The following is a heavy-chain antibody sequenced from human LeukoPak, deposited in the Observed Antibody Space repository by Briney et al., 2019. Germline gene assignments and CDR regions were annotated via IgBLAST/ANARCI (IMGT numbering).Heavy chain of an antibody. Sequence: SQTLSLTCTVSGGSISSGDYYWSWIRQPPGKGLEWIGYIYYSGSTYYNPSLKSRVTISVDTSKNQSSLKLSSVTAADTAVYYCARGSGGYSYGFIQLWFDPWGQGTLVTVSS. CDR2: IYYSGST. V-gene: IGHV4-30-4*01. CDR1: GGSISSGDYY. J-gene: IGHJ5*02. CDR3: ARGSGGYSYGFIQLWFDP. D-gene: IGHD5-18*01.